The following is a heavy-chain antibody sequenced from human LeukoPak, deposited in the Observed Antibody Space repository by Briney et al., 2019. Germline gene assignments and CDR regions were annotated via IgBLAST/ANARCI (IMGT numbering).Heavy chain of an antibody. D-gene: IGHD3-22*01. CDR3: ARDRQIYDSSGPRAFDI. V-gene: IGHV4-61*02. J-gene: IGHJ3*02. CDR2: IYTSGST. Sequence: PSETLSLTCTVSGGSISSGSYYWSWIRQPAGKGLEWIGRIYTSGSTNYNPSLKSRVTISVDTSKNQFSLKLSSVTAADTAVYYCARDRQIYDSSGPRAFDIWGQGTMVTVSS. CDR1: GGSISSGSYY.